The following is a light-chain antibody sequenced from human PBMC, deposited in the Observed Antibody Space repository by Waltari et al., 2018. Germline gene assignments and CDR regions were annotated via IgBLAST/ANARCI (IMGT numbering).Light chain of an antibody. V-gene: IGLV2-14*03. CDR1: SSDVGFYNY. J-gene: IGLJ3*02. CDR3: YSSTTRSTWV. Sequence: QFALTQPASVSGSPGQSITISRTGTSSDVGFYNYVSWYQHHPGKAPKLIIYDVIQRPSGVSNRFSGSKSGNTASLTISGLQAEDEADYYCYSSTTRSTWVFGGGTKLTVL. CDR2: DVI.